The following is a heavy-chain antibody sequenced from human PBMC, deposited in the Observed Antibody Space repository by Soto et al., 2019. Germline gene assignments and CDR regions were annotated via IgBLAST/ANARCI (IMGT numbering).Heavy chain of an antibody. J-gene: IGHJ4*02. CDR3: ARACGRNSCYDVFDY. D-gene: IGHD2-2*01. V-gene: IGHV4-4*07. Sequence: SETLSLRCTVSVGCVRSYDWRWIRHPAGNGLEWIGRIYSRGSTNHNPSLKSRVTMSVDTSMNQFSLKLSSVTAADTAVYYCARACGRNSCYDVFDYWRQGTLVTVSS. CDR1: VGCVRSYD. CDR2: IYSRGST.